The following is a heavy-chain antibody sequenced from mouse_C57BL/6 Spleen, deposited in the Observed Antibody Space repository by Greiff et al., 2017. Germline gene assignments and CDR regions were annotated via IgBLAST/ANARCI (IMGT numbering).Heavy chain of an antibody. CDR3: ARGYYGSGGFAY. J-gene: IGHJ3*01. D-gene: IGHD1-1*01. Sequence: QVQLKQSGAELVRPGTSVKVSCKASGYAFTNYLIEGVKQRPGQGLEWIGVINPGSGGTNYNEKFKGKATLTADKSSSTAYMQLSSLTSEDSAVYFCARGYYGSGGFAYWGQGTLVTVSA. CDR2: INPGSGGT. CDR1: GYAFTNYL. V-gene: IGHV1-54*01.